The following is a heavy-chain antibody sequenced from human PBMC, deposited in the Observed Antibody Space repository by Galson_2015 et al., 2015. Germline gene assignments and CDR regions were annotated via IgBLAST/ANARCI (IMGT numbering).Heavy chain of an antibody. J-gene: IGHJ3*02. CDR1: GFTFTSYA. V-gene: IGHV3-23*01. CDR2: ISGNAGST. Sequence: SLRLSCAASGFTFTSYAMSWVRQVPGKGLEWVSTISGNAGSTFYADSVKGRFTISRDNSKNTLSVQMNSLRAEDTAVYYCAKDIWYGESNDAFDIWGQG. CDR3: AKDIWYGESNDAFDI. D-gene: IGHD3-10*01.